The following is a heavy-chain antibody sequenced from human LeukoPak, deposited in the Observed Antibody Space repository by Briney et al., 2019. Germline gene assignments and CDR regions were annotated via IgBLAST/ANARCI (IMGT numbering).Heavy chain of an antibody. CDR1: GGTFSSYA. CDR3: ATRFGQLYDAFDI. V-gene: IGHV1-69*04. J-gene: IGHJ3*02. CDR2: IIPILGIA. D-gene: IGHD3-10*01. Sequence: SVKVSCKASGGTFSSYAISWVRQAPGQGLEWMGRIIPILGIANYAQKFQGRVTITADKSTSTAYMELSSLRSEDTAVYYCATRFGQLYDAFDIWGQGTMVTVSS.